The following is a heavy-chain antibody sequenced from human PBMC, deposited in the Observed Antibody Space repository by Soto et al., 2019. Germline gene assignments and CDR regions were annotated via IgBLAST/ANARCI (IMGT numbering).Heavy chain of an antibody. J-gene: IGHJ5*02. Sequence: GSLSRSCAASGFTVSSYAMSWVRQAPGKGLEWVSAISGSGGSTYYADSVKGRFTISRDNSKNTLYLQMNSLRAEDTAVYYCAPTLGYSSGPLHHWGQGTLVTVYS. CDR1: GFTVSSYA. CDR3: APTLGYSSGPLHH. V-gene: IGHV3-23*01. CDR2: ISGSGGST. D-gene: IGHD6-19*01.